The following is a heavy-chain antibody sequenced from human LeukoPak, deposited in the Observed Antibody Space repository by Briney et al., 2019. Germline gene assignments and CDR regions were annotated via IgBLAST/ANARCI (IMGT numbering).Heavy chain of an antibody. V-gene: IGHV3-23*01. J-gene: IGHJ4*02. CDR3: AKVPDIVVVPATYYFDY. CDR1: GFPLSSYA. CDR2: ISGSGGST. D-gene: IGHD2-2*01. Sequence: TGGSLRLSCAASGFPLSSYAMSWVRQAPGKGLEWVSAISGSGGSTYYADSVKGRFTISRDNSKNTLYLQMNSLRAEDTAVYYCAKVPDIVVVPATYYFDYWGQGTLVTVSS.